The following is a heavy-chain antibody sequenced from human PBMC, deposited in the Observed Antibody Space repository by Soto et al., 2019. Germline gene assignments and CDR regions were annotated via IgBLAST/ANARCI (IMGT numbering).Heavy chain of an antibody. CDR1: GGSISSYY. CDR3: ARERYYGMDV. V-gene: IGHV4-59*01. CDR2: IYYSVST. Sequence: SETLSLTCTVSGGSISSYYWSWIRQPPGKGLEWIGNIYYSVSTNYNPSLKSRVTISVDTSKNQFSLKLSSVTAADTAVYYCARERYYGMDVWGQGTRVTVSS. J-gene: IGHJ6*02.